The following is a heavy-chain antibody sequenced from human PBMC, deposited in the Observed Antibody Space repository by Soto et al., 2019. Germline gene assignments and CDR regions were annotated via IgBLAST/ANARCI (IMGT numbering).Heavy chain of an antibody. CDR1: GFTLFTHA. Sequence: GGSLRLSCEASGFTLFTHAMHWVRQAPGKGLEWVAVISYDGGSEYYADSVRGRFSVSGDNSKNTLYLQINNLRREDTALYYCAREKSSQWLASFDFWGQGTLVTVSS. CDR2: ISYDGGSE. CDR3: AREKSSQWLASFDF. V-gene: IGHV3-30*14. D-gene: IGHD6-19*01. J-gene: IGHJ4*02.